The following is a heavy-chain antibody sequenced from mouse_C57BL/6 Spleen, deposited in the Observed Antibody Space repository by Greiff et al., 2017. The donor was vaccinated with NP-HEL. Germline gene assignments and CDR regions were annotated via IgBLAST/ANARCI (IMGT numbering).Heavy chain of an antibody. V-gene: IGHV1-63*01. CDR2: IYPGGGYT. J-gene: IGHJ2*01. Sequence: VKLQESGAELVRPGTSVKMSCKASGYTFTNYWIGWAKQRPGHGLEWIGDIYPGGGYTNYNEKFKGKATLTADKSSSTAYMQFSSLTSEDSAIYYCARGGYGSSFDYWGQGTTLTVSS. CDR1: GYTFTNYW. CDR3: ARGGYGSSFDY. D-gene: IGHD1-1*01.